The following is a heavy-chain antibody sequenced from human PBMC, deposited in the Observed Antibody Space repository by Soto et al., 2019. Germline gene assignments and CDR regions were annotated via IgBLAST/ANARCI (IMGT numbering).Heavy chain of an antibody. Sequence: GGSLRLSCAASGFTFSSYAMHWVRQAPGKGLEWVAVISYDGGNKYYADSVKGRFTISRDNFKNTLYLQMNSLRAEDTAVYYWAREEKYCSGGSCYSAEYFQHWGQGTLVTVSS. D-gene: IGHD2-15*01. CDR3: AREEKYCSGGSCYSAEYFQH. V-gene: IGHV3-30-3*01. CDR2: ISYDGGNK. CDR1: GFTFSSYA. J-gene: IGHJ1*01.